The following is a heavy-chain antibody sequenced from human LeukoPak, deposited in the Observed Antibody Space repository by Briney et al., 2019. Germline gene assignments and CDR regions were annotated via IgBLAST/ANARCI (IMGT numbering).Heavy chain of an antibody. Sequence: SETLSLTCTVSGGSISSYYWSWIRQPPGKGLEWIGYIYYSGSTNYNPSLKSRVTISVDTSKNQFSLKLSSVTAADTAVYYCARDLRVIAAPYGMDVWGQGTTVTVSS. J-gene: IGHJ6*02. D-gene: IGHD6-13*01. CDR2: IYYSGST. V-gene: IGHV4-59*12. CDR1: GGSISSYY. CDR3: ARDLRVIAAPYGMDV.